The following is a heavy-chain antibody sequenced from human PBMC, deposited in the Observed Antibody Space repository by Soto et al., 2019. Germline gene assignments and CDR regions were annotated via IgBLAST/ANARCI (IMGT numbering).Heavy chain of an antibody. CDR1: GYTFTSYG. CDR2: ISGYSRDT. D-gene: IGHD2-2*01. V-gene: IGHV1-18*01. CDR3: ARDLRRVVPVVIGTRRFDP. J-gene: IGHJ5*02. Sequence: QVQLVQSGAEVKSPGASVKLSCKTSGYTFTSYGISWVRQAPGQGLEWMGWISGYSRDTRYAQNLQDRVTMTTDTSTSTAYMQLRSLRSDDTAVYYCARDLRRVVPVVIGTRRFDPWGQGTLVTVSS.